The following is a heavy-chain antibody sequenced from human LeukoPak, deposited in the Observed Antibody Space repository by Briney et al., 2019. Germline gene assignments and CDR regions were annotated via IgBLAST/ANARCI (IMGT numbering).Heavy chain of an antibody. J-gene: IGHJ4*02. D-gene: IGHD5-18*01. CDR2: IYYSGST. CDR3: AGGEAMVTLDY. Sequence: SETLSLTCTISGGSISSYYWSWIRQPPGKGLVWIGYIYYSGSTNYNPSLKSRVTISVDTSKNQFSLKLSSVTAADTAVYYCAGGEAMVTLDYWGQGTLVTVSS. CDR1: GGSISSYY. V-gene: IGHV4-59*01.